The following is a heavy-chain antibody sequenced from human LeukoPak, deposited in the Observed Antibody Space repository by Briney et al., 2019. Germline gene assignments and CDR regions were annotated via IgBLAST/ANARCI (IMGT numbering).Heavy chain of an antibody. CDR3: ARDGFGTGSN. J-gene: IGHJ4*02. D-gene: IGHD3-16*01. CDR2: IKQDGSEK. Sequence: GGSLRLSCAASGLTFSNYWMDWVRHAPGKGLEWVANIKQDGSEKNYVDSVKSRFIISRDNAKNSLYLQMNTLRADDTAVYYCARDGFGTGSNWGQGTLVTVSS. CDR1: GLTFSNYW. V-gene: IGHV3-7*03.